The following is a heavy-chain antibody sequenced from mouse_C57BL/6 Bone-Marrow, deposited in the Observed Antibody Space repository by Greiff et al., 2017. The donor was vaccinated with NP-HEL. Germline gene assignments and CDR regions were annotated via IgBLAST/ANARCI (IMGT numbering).Heavy chain of an antibody. CDR3: ARHYYGSSYFDY. D-gene: IGHD1-1*01. CDR1: GFTFSSYG. V-gene: IGHV5-6*02. J-gene: IGHJ2*01. Sequence: DVMLVESGGDLVKPGGSLKLSCAASGFTFSSYGMSWVRQTPDKRLEWVATISSGGSYTYYPDSVKGRFTISRDNAKNTRYLQMSSLKSEDTAMYYCARHYYGSSYFDYWGQGTTLTVSS. CDR2: ISSGGSYT.